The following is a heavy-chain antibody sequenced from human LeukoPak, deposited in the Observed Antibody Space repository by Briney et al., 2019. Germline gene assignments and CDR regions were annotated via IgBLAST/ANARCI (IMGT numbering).Heavy chain of an antibody. CDR3: ARGGYISHWFDP. CDR2: IYYSGST. J-gene: IGHJ5*02. CDR1: GGSINSGDYY. Sequence: SETLSLTCTVSGGSINSGDYYWSWIRQPPGKGLEWIGYIYYSGSTYYNPSLKSRVTISVDTSKNQFSLKLSSVTAADTAVYYCARGGYISHWFDPWGQGTLVTVSS. D-gene: IGHD5-24*01. V-gene: IGHV4-30-4*01.